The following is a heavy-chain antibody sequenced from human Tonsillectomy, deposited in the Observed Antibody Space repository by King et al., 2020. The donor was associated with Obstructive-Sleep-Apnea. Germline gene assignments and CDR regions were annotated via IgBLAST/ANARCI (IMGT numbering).Heavy chain of an antibody. CDR3: ARDRISLTYGMDV. CDR1: GFTFSRYS. CDR2: ITRSSSTI. Sequence: VQLVESGGGLVQPGGSLRLSCAASGFTFSRYSMNWVRQAPGKGLAWVSYITRSSSTIYYADSVKGRFTISRDNAKNSLYLQMNSLRADDTAVYYCARDRISLTYGMDVWGQGTTVTVSS. D-gene: IGHD2-21*01. J-gene: IGHJ6*02. V-gene: IGHV3-48*04.